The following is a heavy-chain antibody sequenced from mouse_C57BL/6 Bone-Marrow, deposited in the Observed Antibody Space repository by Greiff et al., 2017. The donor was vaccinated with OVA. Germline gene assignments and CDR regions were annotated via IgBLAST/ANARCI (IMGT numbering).Heavy chain of an antibody. CDR2: INPNYGTT. D-gene: IGHD2-2*01. Sequence: EVQLQQSGPELVKPGASVKISCKASGYSFTDYNMNWVKQSNGKSLEWIGVINPNYGTTSYNQKFKGKATLTVDQSYSTAYIHLNSLTSEDSAFYYCAGATIVTRGAWFAYWGQGTLVTVSA. J-gene: IGHJ3*01. CDR1: GYSFTDYN. CDR3: AGATIVTRGAWFAY. V-gene: IGHV1-39*01.